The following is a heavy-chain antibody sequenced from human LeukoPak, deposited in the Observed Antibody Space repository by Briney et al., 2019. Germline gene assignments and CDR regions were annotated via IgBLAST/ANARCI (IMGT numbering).Heavy chain of an antibody. CDR1: GYSFTSYW. Sequence: GESLKISCKGSGYSFTSYWIGWVRQMPGKGLEWMGIIYPGDSDTRYSPSFQGQVTISADKSISTAYLQWSSLKASDTAMYYCARHALTSVVVPAAMPDYWGQGTLVTVSS. J-gene: IGHJ4*02. D-gene: IGHD2-2*01. V-gene: IGHV5-51*01. CDR2: IYPGDSDT. CDR3: ARHALTSVVVPAAMPDY.